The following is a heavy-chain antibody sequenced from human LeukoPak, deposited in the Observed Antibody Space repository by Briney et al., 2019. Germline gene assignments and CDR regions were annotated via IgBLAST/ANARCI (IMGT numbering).Heavy chain of an antibody. J-gene: IGHJ4*02. CDR1: GFTFSICA. Sequence: GGSLRLSCAASGFTFSICAMNWVRQAPGKALEWVSGISGSGSSTYYADSVKGRFTISRDSSKNTVYLQMNSLRAEDTAIYYCAKADGSYKTLIDYWGQGTLVTVSS. CDR2: ISGSGSST. CDR3: AKADGSYKTLIDY. V-gene: IGHV3-23*01. D-gene: IGHD3-10*01.